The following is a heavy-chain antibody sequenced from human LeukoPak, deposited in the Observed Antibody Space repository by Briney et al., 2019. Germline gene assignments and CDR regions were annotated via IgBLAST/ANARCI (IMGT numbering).Heavy chain of an antibody. V-gene: IGHV4-34*01. J-gene: IGHJ6*03. D-gene: IGHD6-25*01. CDR2: INHSGST. Sequence: SETLSLTCAVYGGSFSGYYWSWIRQPPGKVLEWIGEINHSGSTNYNPSLKSRVTISVDTSKNQFSLKLSSVTAADTAVYYCARLAGYYYYYMDVWGKGTTVTISS. CDR3: ARLAGYYYYYMDV. CDR1: GGSFSGYY.